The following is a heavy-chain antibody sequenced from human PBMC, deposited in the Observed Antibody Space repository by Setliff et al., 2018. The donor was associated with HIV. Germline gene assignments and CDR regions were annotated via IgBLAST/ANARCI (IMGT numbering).Heavy chain of an antibody. V-gene: IGHV3-48*04. CDR3: ARDWVSMDRGIARDV. Sequence: PGGSLRLSCAASGFTFSSCWVTWVRQAPGKGLQWVSDISGSGTTIYYADSVKGRFTISRDNAKNSLYLQMNSLRAEDTAMYYCARDWVSMDRGIARDVWGKGTTVTAPQ. CDR2: ISGSGTTI. CDR1: GFTFSSCW. D-gene: IGHD3-10*01. J-gene: IGHJ6*04.